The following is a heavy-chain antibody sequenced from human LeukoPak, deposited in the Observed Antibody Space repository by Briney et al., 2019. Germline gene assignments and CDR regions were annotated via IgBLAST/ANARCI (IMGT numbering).Heavy chain of an antibody. CDR2: IYHSGST. J-gene: IGHJ4*02. Sequence: SETLSLTCAVSGGSISSSNWWNWVRQPPGKGLEWIGEIYHSGSTNYNPSLKSRITISLDKSKNQFSLKLSSVTAADTAVYYCVAAAVAVDCWGQGTLVTVSS. CDR3: VAAAVAVDC. CDR1: GGSISSSNW. D-gene: IGHD6-19*01. V-gene: IGHV4-4*02.